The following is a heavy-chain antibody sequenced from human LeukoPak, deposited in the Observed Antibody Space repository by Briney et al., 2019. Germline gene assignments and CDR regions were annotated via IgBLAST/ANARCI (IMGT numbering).Heavy chain of an antibody. CDR3: ARASHYYDSSGYYVDAFDI. D-gene: IGHD3-22*01. V-gene: IGHV4-61*02. J-gene: IGHJ3*02. CDR1: GGSISSGSYY. CDR2: IYTSGSI. Sequence: SQTLSLTCTVSGGSISSGSYYWRWIRQPAGKGLEWIGRIYTSGSITYTPYLKCRVTISVDASKNQFSLKLSSVTAADTAVYYCARASHYYDSSGYYVDAFDIWGQGTMVTVSS.